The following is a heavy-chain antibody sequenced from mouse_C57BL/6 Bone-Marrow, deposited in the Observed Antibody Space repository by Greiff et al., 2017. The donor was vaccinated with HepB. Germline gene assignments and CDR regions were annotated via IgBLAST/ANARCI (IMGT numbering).Heavy chain of an antibody. V-gene: IGHV5-12*01. CDR1: GFTFSDYY. CDR3: ARRGGYDYDVGAMDY. Sequence: EVHLVESGGGLVQPGGSLKLSCAASGFTFSDYYMYWVRQTPEKRLEWVAYISNGGGSTYYPDTVKGRFTISRDNAKNTLYLQMSRLKSEDTAVYYCARRGGYDYDVGAMDYWGQGTSVTVSS. D-gene: IGHD2-4*01. J-gene: IGHJ4*01. CDR2: ISNGGGST.